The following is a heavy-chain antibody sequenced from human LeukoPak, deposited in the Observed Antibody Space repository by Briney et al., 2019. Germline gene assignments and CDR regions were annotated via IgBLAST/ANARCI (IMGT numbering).Heavy chain of an antibody. V-gene: IGHV3-23*01. CDR3: ARVIAAAVDI. D-gene: IGHD6-13*01. Sequence: GGSLRLSCAASGFTFNTFAMSWVRQAPGKGLEWVAAISASGGTPYYADSVKGRFTISRDNSKNTLFLQMNSLRAEDTAVYYCARVIAAAVDIWGQGTLVTVSS. CDR1: GFTFNTFA. CDR2: ISASGGTP. J-gene: IGHJ4*02.